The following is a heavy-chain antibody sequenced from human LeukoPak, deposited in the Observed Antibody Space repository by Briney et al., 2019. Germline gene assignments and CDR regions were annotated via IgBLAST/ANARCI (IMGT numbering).Heavy chain of an antibody. Sequence: GGSLRLSCAASGFIFSSYAMSWVRQAPGKGLEWVSTISGSGGSTYYADSVKGRFTISRDNSKNTVYLQMNSLRAEDTAVYYCAKDRSCTNGVCHGDFDYWGQGTRVTVSS. J-gene: IGHJ4*02. D-gene: IGHD2-8*01. CDR3: AKDRSCTNGVCHGDFDY. CDR2: ISGSGGST. CDR1: GFIFSSYA. V-gene: IGHV3-23*01.